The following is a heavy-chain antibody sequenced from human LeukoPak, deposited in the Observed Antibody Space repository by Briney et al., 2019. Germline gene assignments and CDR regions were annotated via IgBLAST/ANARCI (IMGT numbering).Heavy chain of an antibody. CDR2: IYPGDSDT. CDR1: GYSFTSYW. J-gene: IGHJ4*02. V-gene: IGHV5-51*01. D-gene: IGHD6-6*01. CDR3: TRQSDSSSSRYFDY. Sequence: GESLKISCKGSGYSFTSYWVGWVRQMPGKGLEWMGIIYPGDSDTRYSPSFQGQVTISADKSISTAYLQWSSLKASDTAMYYCTRQSDSSSSRYFDYWGQGTLVTVSS.